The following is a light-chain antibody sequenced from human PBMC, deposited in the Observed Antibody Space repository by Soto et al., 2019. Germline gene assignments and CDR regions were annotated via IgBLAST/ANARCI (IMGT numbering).Light chain of an antibody. CDR1: QSVSSRY. CDR2: DAS. Sequence: EIVLTQSPGPLSLSPGERATLTCRASQSVSSRYLAWYQQKPGQAPRLLIYDASSRATVIPDRFSGSGSGTDFTLTIRRLQPEAFALYDCQQYGSSSINFGHGTRLEIK. CDR3: QQYGSSSIN. J-gene: IGKJ5*01. V-gene: IGKV3-20*01.